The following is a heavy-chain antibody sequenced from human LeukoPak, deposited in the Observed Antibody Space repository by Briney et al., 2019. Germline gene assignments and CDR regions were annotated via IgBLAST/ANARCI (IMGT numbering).Heavy chain of an antibody. CDR1: GGSFSGYY. V-gene: IGHV4-34*01. CDR2: INHSGST. D-gene: IGHD3-9*01. Sequence: SETLSLTCAVYGGSFSGYYWSWIRQPPGKGLEWIGEINHSGSTNYNLSLKSRVTISVDRSKNQFSLKLSSVTAADTAVYYCARGGRYYDILTGYYPYYFDYWGQGTLVTVSS. J-gene: IGHJ4*02. CDR3: ARGGRYYDILTGYYPYYFDY.